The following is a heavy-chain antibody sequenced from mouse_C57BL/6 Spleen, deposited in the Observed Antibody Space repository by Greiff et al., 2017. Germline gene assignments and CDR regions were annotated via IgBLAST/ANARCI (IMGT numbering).Heavy chain of an antibody. V-gene: IGHV1-15*01. Sequence: QVQLQQPGAELVRPGASVTLSCKASGYTFTDYEMHWVKQTPVHGLEWIGAIDPEIGGTAYNQKFKGKAILTADKSPSTAYMELRSLTSEDSAVYYCARSVELGYFDGWGKGTTLTVSS. CDR2: IDPEIGGT. J-gene: IGHJ2*01. D-gene: IGHD4-1*01. CDR3: ARSVELGYFDG. CDR1: GYTFTDYE.